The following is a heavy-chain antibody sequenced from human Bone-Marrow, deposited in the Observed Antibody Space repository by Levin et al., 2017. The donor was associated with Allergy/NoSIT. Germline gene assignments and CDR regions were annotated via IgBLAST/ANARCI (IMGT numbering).Heavy chain of an antibody. Sequence: GGSLRLSCAASGFAFSSFAMNWVRRAPGKGLEWVSTIGTSGDTYYADSVKGRFTISRDNSLNTLSLQMNSLRADDTAVYFCAKNRPGKVIDYWGQGTLVTVSS. CDR1: GFAFSSFA. J-gene: IGHJ4*02. D-gene: IGHD1-14*01. V-gene: IGHV3-23*01. CDR3: AKNRPGKVIDY. CDR2: IGTSGDT.